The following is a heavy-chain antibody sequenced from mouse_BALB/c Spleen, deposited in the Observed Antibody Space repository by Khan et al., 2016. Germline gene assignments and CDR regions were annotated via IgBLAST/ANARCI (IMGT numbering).Heavy chain of an antibody. CDR2: INTYTGEP. D-gene: IGHD2-14*01. J-gene: IGHJ3*01. CDR3: ARGKYDGVAY. Sequence: QIQLVQSGPELKKPGETVKISCKASEYTFTNYGMNWVKQAPGKGLKWMGWINTYTGEPTYADDFKGRFAFSLETSASTAYLQINNLKNEDKATYVCARGKYDGVAYWGQGTLVTVSA. V-gene: IGHV9-1*02. CDR1: EYTFTNYG.